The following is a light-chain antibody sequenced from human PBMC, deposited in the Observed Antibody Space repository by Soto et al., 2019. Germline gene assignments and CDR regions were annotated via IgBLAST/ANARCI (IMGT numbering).Light chain of an antibody. J-gene: IGKJ5*01. V-gene: IGKV3-11*01. CDR1: QSVSGY. Sequence: EIVLTQSPGTLSLSPGETATLSCRASQSVSGYIGWYQQKPGQAPRLLIYADSNRATGIPARFSGSGSGTDFTLTISSLEPEDFSVYYCQQRYNWTMTFGQGTRLEIK. CDR2: ADS. CDR3: QQRYNWTMT.